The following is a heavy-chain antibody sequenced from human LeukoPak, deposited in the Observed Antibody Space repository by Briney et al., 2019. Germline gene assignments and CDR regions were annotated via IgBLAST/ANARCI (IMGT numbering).Heavy chain of an antibody. V-gene: IGHV3-30*18. Sequence: GGSLRLSCAASGFTFSSYGMHWVRQAPGKGLEWVAVISYDGSNKYYADSVKGRFTISRDNSKNTLYLQMNSLRAEDTAVYYCAKDSSGWPFDYWGQGTLVTVPS. CDR1: GFTFSSYG. CDR2: ISYDGSNK. D-gene: IGHD6-19*01. CDR3: AKDSSGWPFDY. J-gene: IGHJ4*02.